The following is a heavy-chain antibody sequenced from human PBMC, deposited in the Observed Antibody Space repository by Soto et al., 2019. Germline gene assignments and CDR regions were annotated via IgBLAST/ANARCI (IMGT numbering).Heavy chain of an antibody. J-gene: IGHJ6*02. CDR3: AKDAYDSSGYYYDYYYGMDV. CDR2: ISGSGGST. Sequence: PGGSLRLSCAASGFTFSSYAMSWVRQAPGKGLEWVSAISGSGGSTYYADSVKGRFTISRDNSKNTLYLQMNSLRAEDTAVYYCAKDAYDSSGYYYDYYYGMDVWGQGTTVTVSS. CDR1: GFTFSSYA. V-gene: IGHV3-23*01. D-gene: IGHD3-22*01.